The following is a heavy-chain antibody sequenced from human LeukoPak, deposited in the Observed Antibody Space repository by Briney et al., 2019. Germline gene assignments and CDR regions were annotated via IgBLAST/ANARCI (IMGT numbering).Heavy chain of an antibody. CDR3: ASGLHSSSSEDDYFDY. V-gene: IGHV1-69*13. J-gene: IGHJ4*02. D-gene: IGHD6-6*01. CDR2: IIPIFGTA. CDR1: GGTFSSYA. Sequence: SVKVSCKASGGTFSSYAISWVRQAPGQGLEWMGGIIPIFGTANYAQKFQGRVTITADESTSTAYMELSSLRSEDTAVYYCASGLHSSSSEDDYFDYWGQGTLVTVSS.